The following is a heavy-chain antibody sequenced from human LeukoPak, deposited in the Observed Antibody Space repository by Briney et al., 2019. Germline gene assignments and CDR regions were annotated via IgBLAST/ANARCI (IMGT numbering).Heavy chain of an antibody. CDR3: ATDHSNFYGMDV. J-gene: IGHJ6*02. CDR1: GGSVNSGRYF. D-gene: IGHD2/OR15-2a*01. V-gene: IGHV4-61*01. Sequence: KPSETLSLTCTVSGGSVNSGRYFWSWFRQPPGKRLEWIGYIQNSATTNYNPSLGSRVAIFVDSSKGQFSLRVTSVTAADTAVYYCATDHSNFYGMDVWGQGTTVTVSS. CDR2: IQNSATT.